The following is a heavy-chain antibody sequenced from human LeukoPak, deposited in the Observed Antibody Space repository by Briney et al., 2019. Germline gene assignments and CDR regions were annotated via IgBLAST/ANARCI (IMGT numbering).Heavy chain of an antibody. Sequence: PSETLSLTCAVYGGSFSGYYWSWIRQPPGKGLEWIGEINHSGSTNYNPSLKSRVTISVDTSKNQFSLKLSSVTAADTAVYYCARNYDGFDPCGQGTLVTVSS. V-gene: IGHV4-34*01. CDR2: INHSGST. D-gene: IGHD1-7*01. CDR1: GGSFSGYY. J-gene: IGHJ5*02. CDR3: ARNYDGFDP.